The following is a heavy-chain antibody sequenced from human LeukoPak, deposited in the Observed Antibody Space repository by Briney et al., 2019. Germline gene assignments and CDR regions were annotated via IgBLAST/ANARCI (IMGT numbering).Heavy chain of an antibody. CDR1: GGSISSSYYY. J-gene: IGHJ4*02. CDR2: IYYSGGT. CDR3: ARRGMAVSGTNYFDY. V-gene: IGHV4-39*01. D-gene: IGHD6-19*01. Sequence: SETLSLTCTVSGGSISSSYYYWGWIRQPPGQGLESIGSIYYSGGTYYNPALKSRVTISLDTSKNQFSLKLSSVTAADTAVYYCARRGMAVSGTNYFDYWGQGTLVTVSS.